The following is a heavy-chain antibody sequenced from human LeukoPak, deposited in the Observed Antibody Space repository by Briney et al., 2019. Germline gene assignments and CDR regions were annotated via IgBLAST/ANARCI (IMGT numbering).Heavy chain of an antibody. Sequence: ASVKVSCKTSGYTFTGSYLHWVRQAPGHGLEWMGWTNPSTGGTKSAQQFEGRVTMTTDTSNTTGYLVLRRLRLDDTATYYCARGGAFCSITTCHEFDHWGQGTLVIVSS. CDR3: ARGGAFCSITTCHEFDH. CDR1: GYTFTGSY. V-gene: IGHV1-2*02. CDR2: TNPSTGGT. D-gene: IGHD2-2*01. J-gene: IGHJ4*02.